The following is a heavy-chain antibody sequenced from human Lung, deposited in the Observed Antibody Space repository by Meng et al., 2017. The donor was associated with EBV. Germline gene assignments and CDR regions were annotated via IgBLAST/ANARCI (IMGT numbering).Heavy chain of an antibody. J-gene: IGHJ4*02. V-gene: IGHV4-31*09. D-gene: IGHD4-11*01. CDR2: IYHSVST. CDR1: GCSISSGGSY. Sequence: ESGPGWVNSSQTLSSTLSVSGCSISSGGSYCTCIRQHPGKGLEWIGEIYHSVSTNYNPSLKSRVTMSVDMSKSQLSLNLNSVTAADTAVYYCAADPLLDDYGNSFDYWGQGTLVTVSS. CDR3: AADPLLDDYGNSFDY.